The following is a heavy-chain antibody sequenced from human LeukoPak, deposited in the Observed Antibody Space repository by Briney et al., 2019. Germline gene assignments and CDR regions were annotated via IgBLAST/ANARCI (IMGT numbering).Heavy chain of an antibody. CDR2: FDPEDGET. V-gene: IGHV1-24*01. Sequence: ASVKVSCKVSGYTFTELSMHWVRQAPGKGLEWMGGFDPEDGETIYAQKFQGRVTMTEDTSTDTAYMELSSLRSEDTAVYYCATGDTAKLYNWFDPWGQGTLVTVSS. J-gene: IGHJ5*02. CDR1: GYTFTELS. D-gene: IGHD5-18*01. CDR3: ATGDTAKLYNWFDP.